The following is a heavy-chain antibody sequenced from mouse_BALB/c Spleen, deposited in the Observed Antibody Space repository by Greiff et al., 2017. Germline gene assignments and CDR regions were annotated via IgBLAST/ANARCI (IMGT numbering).Heavy chain of an antibody. Sequence: QVQLQQSGAELVRPGTSVKVSCKASGYAFTNYLIEWVKQRPGQGLEWIGVINPGSGGTNYNEKFKGKATLTADKSSSTAYMQLSSLTSDDSAVYFCARWATGYFDDWGQGTTRTVSS. CDR1: GYAFTNYL. CDR2: INPGSGGT. CDR3: ARWATGYFDD. V-gene: IGHV1-54*01. J-gene: IGHJ2*01. D-gene: IGHD3-1*01.